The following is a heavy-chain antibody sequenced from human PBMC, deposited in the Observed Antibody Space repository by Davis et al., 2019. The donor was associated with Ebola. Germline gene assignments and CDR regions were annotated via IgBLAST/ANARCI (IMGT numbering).Heavy chain of an antibody. D-gene: IGHD5-12*01. Sequence: SETLSLTCAVSGGSISSSNWWSWVRQPPRKGLEWIGEIYHSGSTNYNPSLKSRVTISVDKSKNQFSLKLNSVTAADTAVYYCARDLRGYDSGGDYWGQGTLVTVSS. V-gene: IGHV4-4*02. CDR1: GGSISSSNW. CDR2: IYHSGST. CDR3: ARDLRGYDSGGDY. J-gene: IGHJ4*02.